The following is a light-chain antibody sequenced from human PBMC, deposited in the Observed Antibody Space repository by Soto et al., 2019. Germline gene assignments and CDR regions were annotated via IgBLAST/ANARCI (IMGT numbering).Light chain of an antibody. V-gene: IGKV1-33*01. CDR2: DAS. CDR1: HDINTF. J-gene: IGKJ5*01. Sequence: IQVSQSPSAMAACVGDRVGIICRASHDINTFLNWYQQKPGNAPKLLIYDASTSEAGVPSRFSASGSGTDFTFTITSLQPEDIATYYCQQYDDLPRTFGQGTRREIK. CDR3: QQYDDLPRT.